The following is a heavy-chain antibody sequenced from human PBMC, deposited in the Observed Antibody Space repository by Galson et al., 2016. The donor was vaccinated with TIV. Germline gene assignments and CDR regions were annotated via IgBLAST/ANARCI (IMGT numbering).Heavy chain of an antibody. CDR3: ARRNWARAFDY. V-gene: IGHV1-2*02. D-gene: IGHD7-27*01. Sequence: SVKVSCKASGYIFINYYIHWVRQAPGQGLEWLGWFNPDSGATQYAQKFQGRVTMTRDTSISTAYMELRRLISDDTAVYYCARRNWARAFDYWGQGTQVTVSS. CDR2: FNPDSGAT. CDR1: GYIFINYY. J-gene: IGHJ4*02.